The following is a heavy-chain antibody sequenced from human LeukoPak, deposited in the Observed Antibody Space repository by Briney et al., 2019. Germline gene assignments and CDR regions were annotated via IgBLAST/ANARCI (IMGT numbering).Heavy chain of an antibody. CDR2: INHSGST. D-gene: IGHD6-13*01. CDR3: ARGYSSSWYAGSAFDY. Sequence: PSETLSLTCAVYGGSFSGYYRSWIRQPPGKGLEWIGEINHSGSTNYNPSLKSRVTISVDTSKNQFSLKLSSVTAADTAVYYCARGYSSSWYAGSAFDYWGQGTLVTVSS. J-gene: IGHJ4*02. CDR1: GGSFSGYY. V-gene: IGHV4-34*01.